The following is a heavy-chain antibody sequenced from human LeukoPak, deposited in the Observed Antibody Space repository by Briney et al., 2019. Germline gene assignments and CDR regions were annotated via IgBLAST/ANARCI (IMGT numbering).Heavy chain of an antibody. Sequence: ASVKVSCKASGYTFSDYYMHWVRQAPGQGLEWMGWISAYNGNTNYAQKLQGRVTMTTDTSTSTAYMELRSLRSDDTAVYYCARDGRGAEDYWGQGTLVTVSS. J-gene: IGHJ4*02. V-gene: IGHV1-18*04. CDR1: GYTFSDYY. D-gene: IGHD2-15*01. CDR2: ISAYNGNT. CDR3: ARDGRGAEDY.